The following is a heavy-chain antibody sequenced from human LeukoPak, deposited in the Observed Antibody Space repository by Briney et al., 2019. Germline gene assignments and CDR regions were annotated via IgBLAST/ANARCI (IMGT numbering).Heavy chain of an antibody. J-gene: IGHJ4*02. CDR1: GFNFKLSA. CDR3: AKGRCGDSSCWYFDA. D-gene: IGHD6-13*01. Sequence: GGSLRLSCAASGFNFKLSAMSWGRQAPGKGLEWVALISGSSSRGSGIVGGNTYYTDSVKGRFTISRDDSQNTVYLQMNGLRAEDTAIYFCAKGRCGDSSCWYFDAWARGTRVTVSS. V-gene: IGHV3-23*01. CDR2: ISGSSSRGSGIVGGNT.